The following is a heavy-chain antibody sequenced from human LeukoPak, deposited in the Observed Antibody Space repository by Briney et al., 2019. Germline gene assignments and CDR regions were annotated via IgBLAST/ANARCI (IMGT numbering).Heavy chain of an antibody. D-gene: IGHD3-3*01. Sequence: ASVKVSCKASGYTFTGYYMHWVRQAPGQGLEWMGWINPNSGGTNYAQKFQGRVTMTRDTSISTAYMELSRLRSDDTAVYYCARGGDYDFWSGYCFDYWGQGTLVTVSS. CDR1: GYTFTGYY. J-gene: IGHJ4*02. V-gene: IGHV1-2*02. CDR3: ARGGDYDFWSGYCFDY. CDR2: INPNSGGT.